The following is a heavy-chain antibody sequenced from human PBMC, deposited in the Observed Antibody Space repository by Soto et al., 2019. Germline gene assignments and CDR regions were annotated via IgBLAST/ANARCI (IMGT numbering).Heavy chain of an antibody. CDR1: GFSLSTTGVG. V-gene: IGHV2-5*02. CDR2: IYWDDDK. CDR3: VQSRCGGDCLQSYSSHSYYGLDV. D-gene: IGHD2-21*02. J-gene: IGHJ6*02. Sequence: QITLKESGPTLVKPTQTLTLTCSFSGFSLSTTGVGVGWIRQPPGKALEWLALIYWDDDKRYNPSLNSRLTNTKDTSTNQVVLAMTNMDPVDTATYYCVQSRCGGDCLQSYSSHSYYGLDVWGQGTTVTVSS.